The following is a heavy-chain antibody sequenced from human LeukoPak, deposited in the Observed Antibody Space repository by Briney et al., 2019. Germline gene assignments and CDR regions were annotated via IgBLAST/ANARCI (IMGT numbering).Heavy chain of an antibody. V-gene: IGHV1-69*01. CDR3: ARDGAGRRGDY. D-gene: IGHD1-26*01. J-gene: IGHJ4*02. Sequence: ASVTVSCKASGGTFSSYAISWVRQAPGQGLEWMGGIIPIFGTANYAQKFQGRVTITADESTSTAYMELSSLRSEDTAVYYCARDGAGRRGDYWGQGTLVTVSS. CDR2: IIPIFGTA. CDR1: GGTFSSYA.